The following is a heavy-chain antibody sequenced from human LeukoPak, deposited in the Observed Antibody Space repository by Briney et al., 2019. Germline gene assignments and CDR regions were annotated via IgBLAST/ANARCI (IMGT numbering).Heavy chain of an antibody. CDR2: ISFDGSNK. D-gene: IGHD2-2*01. V-gene: IGHV3-30*18. CDR1: GFTFSSYG. Sequence: GGSLRLSCAASGFTFSSYGMHWVRQAPGKGLEWVAVISFDGSNKYYADSVKGRFTISRDNSKNTLFLQMNNLRAEDTAVYYCAKDRAALPVTTYNFDFWGQGTLVTVSS. J-gene: IGHJ4*02. CDR3: AKDRAALPVTTYNFDF.